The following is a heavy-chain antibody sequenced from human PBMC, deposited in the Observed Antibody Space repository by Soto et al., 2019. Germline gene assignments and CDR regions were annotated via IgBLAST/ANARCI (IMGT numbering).Heavy chain of an antibody. CDR1: GGSIISGGYY. V-gene: IGHV4-31*03. Sequence: PSETLSLTCSVSGGSIISGGYYWTWIRQHPGKGLEWIGYIYSIGSTFYNPSLESRVAMSVDTSKNHFSLNLSSVTAADMAVYYCAREGSYSAYNFAHGIQLWSFDFWGQGALVTVSS. CDR3: AREGSYSAYNFAHGIQLWSFDF. CDR2: IYSIGST. J-gene: IGHJ4*02. D-gene: IGHD5-12*01.